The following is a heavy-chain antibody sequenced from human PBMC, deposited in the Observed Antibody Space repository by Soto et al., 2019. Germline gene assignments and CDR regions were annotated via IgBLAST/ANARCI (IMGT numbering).Heavy chain of an antibody. CDR2: ISYDGSNK. J-gene: IGHJ6*02. Sequence: GGSLRLSCAASGFTFSSYAMHWVRQAPGKGLEWVAVISYDGSNKYYADSVKGRFTISRDNSKNTLYLQMNSLRAEDTAVYYCARPTINGMDVWGQGTTVTVSS. CDR3: ARPTINGMDV. CDR1: GFTFSSYA. V-gene: IGHV3-30-3*01. D-gene: IGHD3-9*01.